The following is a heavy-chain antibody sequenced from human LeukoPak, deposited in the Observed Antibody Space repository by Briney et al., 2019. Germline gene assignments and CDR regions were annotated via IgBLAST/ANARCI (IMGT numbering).Heavy chain of an antibody. CDR2: IYYSGSS. CDR3: ARHCSSTSCYRSGNWFDP. V-gene: IGHV4-39*01. D-gene: IGHD2-2*02. Sequence: SETLSLTCTVSGGSISNSNYFWGWIRQPPGKGLEWIGSIYYSGSSYYNPSLKSRVTISVDTSKNQFSLKLTSVTAADTAVYYCARHCSSTSCYRSGNWFDPWGQGTLVTVSS. J-gene: IGHJ5*02. CDR1: GGSISNSNYF.